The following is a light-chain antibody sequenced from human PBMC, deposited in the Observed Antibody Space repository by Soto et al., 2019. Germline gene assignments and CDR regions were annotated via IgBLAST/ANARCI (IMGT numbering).Light chain of an antibody. CDR3: AVWDDSLNGPV. Sequence: QSVLTQPPSVSGTPGQRVTISCSGSSSNIGSNTVNWYQQLPGSAPRLLIYSNDQRPSGVPDRFSDSKSGTSASLAITGLQSEDEADYYCAVWDDSLNGPVFGGGTKLTVL. V-gene: IGLV1-44*01. J-gene: IGLJ3*02. CDR1: SSNIGSNT. CDR2: SND.